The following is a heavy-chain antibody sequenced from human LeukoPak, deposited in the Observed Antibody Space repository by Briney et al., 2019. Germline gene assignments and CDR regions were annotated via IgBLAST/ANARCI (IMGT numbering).Heavy chain of an antibody. D-gene: IGHD3-22*01. Sequence: PSETLSLTCTVSGGSISSYYWSWIRQPPGKGLEWIGDIYYSGSTNYNASLKSRVTISVDTSKNQFSLKLSSVTAADTAVYYCARLGNYDDSSGYYYGGYFDYWGQGTLVTVSS. CDR1: GGSISSYY. V-gene: IGHV4-59*01. CDR2: IYYSGST. CDR3: ARLGNYDDSSGYYYGGYFDY. J-gene: IGHJ4*02.